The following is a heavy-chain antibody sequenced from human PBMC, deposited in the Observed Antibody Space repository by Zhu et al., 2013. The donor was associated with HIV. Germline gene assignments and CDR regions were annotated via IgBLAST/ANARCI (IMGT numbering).Heavy chain of an antibody. CDR1: GGTFSSYA. V-gene: IGHV1-69*01. D-gene: IGHD2-2*01. Sequence: QVQLVQSGAEVKKPGSSVKVSCKASGGTFSSYAISWVRQAPGQGLEWMGGIIPIFGTANYAQKFQGRVTITADESTSTAYMELSSLRSEDTAVYYCASPLSCSSTSCYHGYGMDVWGQGTTVTVSS. CDR3: ASPLSCSSTSCYHGYGMDV. CDR2: IIPIFGTA. J-gene: IGHJ6*02.